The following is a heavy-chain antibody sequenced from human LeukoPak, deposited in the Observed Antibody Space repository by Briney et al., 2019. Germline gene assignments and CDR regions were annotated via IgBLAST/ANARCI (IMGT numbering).Heavy chain of an antibody. D-gene: IGHD6-13*01. CDR2: IYYSGST. CDR1: GGSISSYY. J-gene: IGHJ6*02. CDR3: ARARLRFWQQLVQYPYCYGMDV. Sequence: SETLSLTCTVSGGSISSYYWSWIRQPPGKGLEWIGYIYYSGSTNYNPSLKSRVTISVDTSKNQFSLKLSSVTAADTAVYYCARARLRFWQQLVQYPYCYGMDVWGQGTTVTVSS. V-gene: IGHV4-59*01.